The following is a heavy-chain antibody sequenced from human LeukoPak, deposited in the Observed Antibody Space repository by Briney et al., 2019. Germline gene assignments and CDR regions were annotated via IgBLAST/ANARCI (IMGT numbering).Heavy chain of an antibody. J-gene: IGHJ3*02. V-gene: IGHV5-51*01. Sequence: GESLKISFKGSGXSFTSYWIGWVRQLPGKGLERMGIIYPGDSDTRYSTSFQGQVTISADKSISTAYLQWSSLRSEDTAVYYCARAHPYYDILTALLTVGAFDIWGQGTMVTVSS. CDR1: GXSFTSYW. CDR3: ARAHPYYDILTALLTVGAFDI. D-gene: IGHD3-9*01. CDR2: IYPGDSDT.